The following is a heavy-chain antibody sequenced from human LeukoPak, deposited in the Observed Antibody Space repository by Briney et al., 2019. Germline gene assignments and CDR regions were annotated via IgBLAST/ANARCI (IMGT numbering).Heavy chain of an antibody. J-gene: IGHJ4*02. CDR1: GGSFSGYY. CDR2: INHSGST. CDR3: ARDVSHYFDY. V-gene: IGHV4-34*01. Sequence: SETLSLTCAVYGGSFSGYYWSWIRQPPGKGLEWIGEINHSGSTNYNPSLKSRVTISVDTSKNQFSLKLSSVTAADTAVYYCARDVSHYFDYWGQGTLVTVSS. D-gene: IGHD3-16*01.